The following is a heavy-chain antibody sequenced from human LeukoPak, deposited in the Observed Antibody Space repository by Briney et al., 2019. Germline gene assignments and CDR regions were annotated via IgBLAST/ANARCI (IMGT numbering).Heavy chain of an antibody. CDR2: ISSSSSYI. J-gene: IGHJ6*03. D-gene: IGHD1-14*01. CDR3: ARDPGRVGNYYMDV. CDR1: GFTFSSYR. V-gene: IGHV3-21*01. Sequence: GGSLRLSCAASGFTFSSYRMNWVRQAPGKGLEWVSCISSSSSYIYYADAVKGRFTISRDNAKKSLYLQMNSLRAEDTAVYYCARDPGRVGNYYMDVWGKGTTVTVSS.